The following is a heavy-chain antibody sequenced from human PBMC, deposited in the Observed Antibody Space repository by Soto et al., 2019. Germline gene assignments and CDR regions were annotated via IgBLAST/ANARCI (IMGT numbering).Heavy chain of an antibody. J-gene: IGHJ6*02. Sequence: EVQLVDSGGGLVKPGGSLRLSCAASGFSVSNAWMNWVRQAPGKGLEWVGRIKTRDEGETTNYAAPVKGRFTISRDDSKNTLYLQMNSLKPEDTAVYYCTTGSVEGFWGQGTTVTVSS. CDR2: IKTRDEGETT. CDR3: TTGSVEGF. CDR1: GFSVSNAW. V-gene: IGHV3-15*07. D-gene: IGHD2-15*01.